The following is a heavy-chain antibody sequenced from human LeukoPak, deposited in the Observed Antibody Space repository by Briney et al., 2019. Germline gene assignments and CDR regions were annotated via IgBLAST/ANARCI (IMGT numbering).Heavy chain of an antibody. CDR3: ARGGAAAVFDY. Sequence: PGGSLRLSCAASGFTFSSYSMNWVRQAPGKGLEWVSSISSSSYIYYADSVKGRFTISRDNAKNSLYLQMNSLRAEDTAVYYCARGGAAAVFDYWGQGTLVTVSS. J-gene: IGHJ4*02. CDR2: ISSSSYI. D-gene: IGHD6-13*01. CDR1: GFTFSSYS. V-gene: IGHV3-21*01.